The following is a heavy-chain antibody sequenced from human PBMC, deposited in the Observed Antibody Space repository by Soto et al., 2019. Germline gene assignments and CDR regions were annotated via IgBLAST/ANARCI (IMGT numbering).Heavy chain of an antibody. D-gene: IGHD3-22*01. J-gene: IGHJ4*02. CDR3: ARDPRYRYYYDSSGYPTGYFDY. V-gene: IGHV1-18*01. CDR1: GYTFTSYG. CDR2: ISAYNGNT. Sequence: QVQLVQSGAEVKKPGASVKVSCKASGYTFTSYGISWVRQAPGQGLEWMGWISAYNGNTNYAQKLQGRVTMPTDTSTSTAYMELRSLRSDDTAVYYCARDPRYRYYYDSSGYPTGYFDYWGQGPLVTVSS.